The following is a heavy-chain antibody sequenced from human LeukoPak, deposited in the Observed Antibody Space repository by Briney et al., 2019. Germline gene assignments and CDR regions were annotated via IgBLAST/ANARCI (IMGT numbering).Heavy chain of an antibody. Sequence: ASVTVSCKASGYTFTSYGISWVRQAAGQGLEWMGWISAYNGNTNYAQKLQGRVTMTTDTSTSTAYMELRSLRSDDTAVYYCARADSSGYSDYWGQGTLVTVSS. J-gene: IGHJ4*02. CDR3: ARADSSGYSDY. CDR1: GYTFTSYG. D-gene: IGHD3-22*01. V-gene: IGHV1-18*01. CDR2: ISAYNGNT.